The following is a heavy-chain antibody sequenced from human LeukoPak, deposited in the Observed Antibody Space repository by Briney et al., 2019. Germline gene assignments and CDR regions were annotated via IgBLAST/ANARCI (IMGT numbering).Heavy chain of an antibody. D-gene: IGHD6-6*01. Sequence: PPETLSLTCTVSGGSITSYYWSWIRQPPGKGLEWIGHIYYSGSTNYNPSLKSRVTISIDTSKNQFSLRLSSVTAADTAVYYCARVAARYVGMDVWGQGTTVTVSS. CDR1: GGSITSYY. CDR2: IYYSGST. J-gene: IGHJ6*02. CDR3: ARVAARYVGMDV. V-gene: IGHV4-59*01.